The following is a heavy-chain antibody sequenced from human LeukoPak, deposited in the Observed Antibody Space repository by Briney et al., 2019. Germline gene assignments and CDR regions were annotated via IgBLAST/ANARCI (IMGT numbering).Heavy chain of an antibody. CDR3: ARGWGCSSTSCYIYDFWSGYYGGGYFDY. V-gene: IGHV4-34*01. CDR2: INHSGST. D-gene: IGHD3-3*01. J-gene: IGHJ4*02. Sequence: SETLPLTCAVYGGSFSGYYWSWIRQPPGKGLEWIGEINHSGSTNYNPSLKSRVTISVDTSKNQFSLELSSVTAADTAVYYCARGWGCSSTSCYIYDFWSGYYGGGYFDYWGQGTLVTVSS. CDR1: GGSFSGYY.